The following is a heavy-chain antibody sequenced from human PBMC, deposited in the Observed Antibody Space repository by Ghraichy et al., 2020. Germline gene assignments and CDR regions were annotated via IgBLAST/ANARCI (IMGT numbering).Heavy chain of an antibody. CDR2: IYDDGSIT. CDR1: GFTFSNYW. Sequence: GALRLSCAASGFTFSNYWMHWVRQAPGKGLVWVSRIYDDGSITHYVDSVNGRFTISTDNAKNMVYLQRNILRAEDTTIYYCVRAFDYWSHGTLVTVSS. CDR3: VRAFDY. J-gene: IGHJ4*01. V-gene: IGHV3-74*01.